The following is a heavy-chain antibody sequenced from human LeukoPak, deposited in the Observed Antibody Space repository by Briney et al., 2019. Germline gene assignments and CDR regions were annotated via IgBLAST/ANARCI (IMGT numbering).Heavy chain of an antibody. CDR3: ARLKRSTARYGYDY. CDR1: GYSISSGYY. V-gene: IGHV4-38-2*02. CDR2: INHSGST. D-gene: IGHD5/OR15-5a*01. J-gene: IGHJ4*02. Sequence: SETLSLTCTVSGYSISSGYYWSWIRQPPGKGLEWIGEINHSGSTNYNPSLKSRVTISVDTSKNQFSLKLSSVTAADTAVYYCARLKRSTARYGYDYWGQGTLVTVSS.